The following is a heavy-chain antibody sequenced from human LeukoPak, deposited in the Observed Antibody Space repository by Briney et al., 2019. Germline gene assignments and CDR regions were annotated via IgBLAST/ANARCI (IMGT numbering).Heavy chain of an antibody. CDR1: GFTLCSYL. J-gene: IGHJ4*02. D-gene: IGHD1-26*01. V-gene: IGHV3-7*01. Sequence: GGSPRLSSAASGFTLCSYLMSWVPPAPGKGLEWVANIKQDGSEKYSVDSLKGRFTSSRDNAKNSLYLQRNSLRAEDTAVYYCARDKIVGATLLDYWGEGTLVTVSS. CDR3: ARDKIVGATLLDY. CDR2: IKQDGSEK.